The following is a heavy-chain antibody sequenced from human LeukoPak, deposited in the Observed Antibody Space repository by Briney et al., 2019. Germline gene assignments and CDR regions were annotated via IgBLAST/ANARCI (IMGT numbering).Heavy chain of an antibody. CDR2: IYHSGST. CDR1: GYSISSGYY. D-gene: IGHD6-13*01. CDR3: AREVRAAAGFFEYNWFDP. J-gene: IGHJ5*02. Sequence: SETLSLTCTVSGYSISSGYYWGWIRQPPGKGLEWIGSIYHSGSTYYNPSLKSRVTISVDTSKNQFSLKLTSVTAADTAVYYCAREVRAAAGFFEYNWFDPWGQGTLVTVSS. V-gene: IGHV4-38-2*02.